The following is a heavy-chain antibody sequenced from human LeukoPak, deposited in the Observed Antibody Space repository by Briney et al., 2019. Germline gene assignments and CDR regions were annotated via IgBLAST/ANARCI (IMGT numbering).Heavy chain of an antibody. J-gene: IGHJ3*02. CDR1: GAAMSRGSYY. CDR3: AREPSPERGGVAFDI. Sequence: SETLSLTCTVSGAAMSRGSYYSGWSRKPGEKRLEWGGRIYSSVSTNYNPALKSRFTISVDTSKNQFSLKLRFVTAADTAVYYCAREPSPERGGVAFDIWGQGTMVTVSS. CDR2: IYSSVST. D-gene: IGHD3-3*01. V-gene: IGHV4-61*02.